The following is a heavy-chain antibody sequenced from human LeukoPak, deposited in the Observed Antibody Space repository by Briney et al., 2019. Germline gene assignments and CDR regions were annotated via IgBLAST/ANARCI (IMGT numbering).Heavy chain of an antibody. V-gene: IGHV3-48*04. J-gene: IGHJ4*02. D-gene: IGHD6-19*01. CDR3: ARRPLRAVAAGYFDY. CDR1: GFTFSSYS. Sequence: GGSLRLSCAASGFTFSSYSMNWVRQAPGKGLEWVSYISSSSSTIYYADSVKGRFTISRDNAKNSLYLQMNSLRAEDTAVYYCARRPLRAVAAGYFDYWGQGTLVTVSS. CDR2: ISSSSSTI.